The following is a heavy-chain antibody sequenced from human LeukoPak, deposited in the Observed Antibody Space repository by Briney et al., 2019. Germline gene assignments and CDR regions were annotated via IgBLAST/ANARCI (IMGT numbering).Heavy chain of an antibody. V-gene: IGHV3-21*01. J-gene: IGHJ4*02. CDR3: ARTDH. CDR1: GFTFSSYG. Sequence: GGSLRLSCAASGFTFSSYGMNWVGKAPGKGLEWVSSISSSGSYIYYADSVKGRFTISRDNAKNSLYLQMNSLRAEDTAVYYCARTDHWGQGTLVTVSS. CDR2: ISSSGSYI.